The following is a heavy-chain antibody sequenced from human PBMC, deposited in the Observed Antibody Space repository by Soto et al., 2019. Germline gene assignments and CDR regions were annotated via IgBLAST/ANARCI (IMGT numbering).Heavy chain of an antibody. J-gene: IGHJ1*01. D-gene: IGHD1-26*01. CDR3: AIGVSGNYFEYLQH. Sequence: ESGGGLVQPGGSLRLSCVASGFSFSNFVVSWVRQPPGKGLEWVSGINGGGGSTYYADSVEGRFTISRDNSKNTVYLQMDSLRGEDTATYYCAIGVSGNYFEYLQHWGQGTLVTVSS. CDR1: GFSFSNFV. V-gene: IGHV3-23*01. CDR2: INGGGGST.